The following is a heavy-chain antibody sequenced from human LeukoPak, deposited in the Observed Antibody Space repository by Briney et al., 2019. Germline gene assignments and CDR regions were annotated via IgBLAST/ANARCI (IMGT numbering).Heavy chain of an antibody. D-gene: IGHD5-24*01. V-gene: IGHV4-34*01. CDR2: INHSGST. Sequence: PSETLSLTCAVYGGSFSGYYWSWIRQPPGKGLEWIGEINHSGSTNYNPSLKGRVTISVDTSKNQFSLKLSSVTAADTAVYYCARDGYNRGLYWGQGTLVTVSS. CDR1: GGSFSGYY. CDR3: ARDGYNRGLY. J-gene: IGHJ4*02.